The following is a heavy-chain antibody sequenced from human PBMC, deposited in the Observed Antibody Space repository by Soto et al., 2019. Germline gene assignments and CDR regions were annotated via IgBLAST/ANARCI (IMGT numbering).Heavy chain of an antibody. CDR2: IIPIFGTA. Sequence: ASLKVSCKASGGTFSSYASSWVRQAPGQGLEWMGGIIPIFGTANYAQRLQGRVTMTTDTSTSTAYMELRGLRSDDTAVYYCARVRQLVGYFYYYMDVWGKGTTVTVSS. CDR1: GGTFSSYA. V-gene: IGHV1-69*05. CDR3: ARVRQLVGYFYYYMDV. D-gene: IGHD6-6*01. J-gene: IGHJ6*03.